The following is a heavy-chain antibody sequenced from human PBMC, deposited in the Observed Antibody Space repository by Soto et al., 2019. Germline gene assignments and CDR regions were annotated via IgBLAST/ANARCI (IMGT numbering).Heavy chain of an antibody. D-gene: IGHD1-20*01. J-gene: IGHJ6*02. V-gene: IGHV3-30*18. Sequence: GGSLRLSCAASGFTFSSYGMHWVRQAPGKGLEWVAVISYDGSNKYYADSVKGRFTISRDNSKNTLYLQMNSLRAEDTAVYYCAKVSLAHNYYCYYGMDVWGQGTTVTVSS. CDR2: ISYDGSNK. CDR3: AKVSLAHNYYCYYGMDV. CDR1: GFTFSSYG.